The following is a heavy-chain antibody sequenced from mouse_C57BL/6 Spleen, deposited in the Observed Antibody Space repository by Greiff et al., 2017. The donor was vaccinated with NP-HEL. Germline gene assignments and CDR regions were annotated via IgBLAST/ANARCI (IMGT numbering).Heavy chain of an antibody. Sequence: EVKLMESGGGLVKPGGSLKLSCAASGFTFSDYGMHWVRQAPEKGLEWVAYISSGSSTIYYADTVKGRFTISRDNAKNTLFLQLTSLRSEDTAMYYCARSSSPIRAMDYWGQGTSVTVSS. CDR3: ARSSSPIRAMDY. CDR2: ISSGSSTI. V-gene: IGHV5-17*01. J-gene: IGHJ4*01. D-gene: IGHD1-1*01. CDR1: GFTFSDYG.